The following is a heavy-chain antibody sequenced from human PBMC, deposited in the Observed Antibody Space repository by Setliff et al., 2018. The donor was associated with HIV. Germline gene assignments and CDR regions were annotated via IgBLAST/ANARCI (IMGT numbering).Heavy chain of an antibody. J-gene: IGHJ3*02. CDR2: INPSGGST. CDR1: GYTFTSYH. D-gene: IGHD3-22*01. CDR3: ARDPTYYYDTSGPYDAFDI. V-gene: IGHV1-46*01. Sequence: GASVKVSCKASGYTFTSYHMYWVRQAPGQGLEWMGSINPSGGSTSYAQKFQGRVTMTRDTSTSTVYMELSSLRSEDTAVYYCARDPTYYYDTSGPYDAFDIWGQGTMVTVSS.